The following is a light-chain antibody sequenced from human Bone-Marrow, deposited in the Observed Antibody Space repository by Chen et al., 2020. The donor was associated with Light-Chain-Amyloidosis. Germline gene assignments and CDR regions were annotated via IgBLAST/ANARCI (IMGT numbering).Light chain of an antibody. V-gene: IGLV2-14*01. Sequence: QSALTQPASVSGSPGQSITISCTGTSSDVGGDNHVSWYQQHPDKAPKLMIYEVTNRPSWVPDRFSGSKSDNTDSLTISWLQTEDEADYFCSSYTITNTLVFGSGTRVTVL. CDR3: SSYTITNTLV. J-gene: IGLJ1*01. CDR1: SSDVGGDNH. CDR2: EVT.